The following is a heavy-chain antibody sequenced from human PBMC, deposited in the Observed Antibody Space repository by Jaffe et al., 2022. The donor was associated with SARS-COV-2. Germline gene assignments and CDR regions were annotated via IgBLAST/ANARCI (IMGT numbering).Heavy chain of an antibody. J-gene: IGHJ4*02. D-gene: IGHD3-16*01. V-gene: IGHV3-30-3*01. CDR1: GFTFSSYA. Sequence: QVQLVESGGGVVQPGRSLRLSCAASGFTFSSYAMHWVRQAPGKGLEWVAVISYDGSNKYYADSVKGRFTISRDNSKNTLYLQMNSLRAEDTAVYYCALIWGGLDGDPSQIDYWGQGTLVTVSS. CDR2: ISYDGSNK. CDR3: ALIWGGLDGDPSQIDY.